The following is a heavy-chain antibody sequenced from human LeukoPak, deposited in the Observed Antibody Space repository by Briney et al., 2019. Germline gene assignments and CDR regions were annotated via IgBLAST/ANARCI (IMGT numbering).Heavy chain of an antibody. Sequence: ASVKVSCKASGYTFSNFDINWVRQATGQGPEWMGWMNPESGNTDYAQKFQGRVTMTRDSPKSTAYMELISLRFEDTAIYYCTRAIRHQLLSDYWGQGTLVTASS. CDR1: GYTFSNFD. D-gene: IGHD2-2*01. J-gene: IGHJ4*02. CDR2: MNPESGNT. V-gene: IGHV1-8*01. CDR3: TRAIRHQLLSDY.